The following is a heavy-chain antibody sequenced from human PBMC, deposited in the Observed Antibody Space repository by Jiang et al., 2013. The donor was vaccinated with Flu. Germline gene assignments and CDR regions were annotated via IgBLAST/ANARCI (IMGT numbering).Heavy chain of an antibody. D-gene: IGHD6-19*01. CDR3: ARKSGWYFPFDY. CDR2: ISSSSSTI. CDR1: GFTFSNYN. J-gene: IGHJ4*02. Sequence: VQLLESGGGLVQPGGSLRLSCAASGFTFSNYNMNWVRQAPGKGLEWVSHISSSSSTIYYADSVKGRFTISRDNAKNSLYLQMNSLRDEDTAVYYCARKSGWYFPFDYWGQGTLVTVSS. V-gene: IGHV3-48*02.